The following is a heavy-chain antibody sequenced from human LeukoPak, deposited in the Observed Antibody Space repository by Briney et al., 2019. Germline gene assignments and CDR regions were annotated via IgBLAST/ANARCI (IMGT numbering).Heavy chain of an antibody. CDR2: IKQDGSEK. CDR3: ARLNIPYYYDSIGYYIPY. Sequence: GGSLRLSCAASGFTFSSYWMTWVRQAPGKGLEWVANIKQDGSEKFYVDSVRGRFTISRDNAKNSLFLQMHSLRAEDTAVYYCARLNIPYYYDSIGYYIPYWGQGTLVTVSS. J-gene: IGHJ4*02. D-gene: IGHD3-22*01. V-gene: IGHV3-7*01. CDR1: GFTFSSYW.